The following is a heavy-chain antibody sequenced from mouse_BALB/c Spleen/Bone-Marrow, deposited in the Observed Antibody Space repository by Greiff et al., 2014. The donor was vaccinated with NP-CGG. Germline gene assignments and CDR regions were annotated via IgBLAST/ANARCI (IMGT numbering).Heavy chain of an antibody. Sequence: VQLVESGPDLVAPSQSLSITCTVSGFSLTTFGVHWVRQPPGKGLEWLVVIWSDGSTTYNSTLKSRLSTSKDNSKSQVFLQMNSLHTDDTAMYYCARHERGYPYALDYWGQGTSVTVSS. CDR2: IWSDGST. CDR1: GFSLTTFG. D-gene: IGHD5-1-1*01. CDR3: ARHERGYPYALDY. J-gene: IGHJ4*01. V-gene: IGHV2-6-2*01.